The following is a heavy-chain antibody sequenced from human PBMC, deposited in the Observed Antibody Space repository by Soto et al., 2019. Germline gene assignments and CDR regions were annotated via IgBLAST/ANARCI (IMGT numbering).Heavy chain of an antibody. Sequence: ASVKVSCKASGYTFTRYGISWVRQAPGQGLEWMGWINPSNGKANYARNLQGRVTMTTDTSTTTAYMELRSLTSDDTAMYYCSRHLHGAFDIWRQWPVGTVS. CDR1: GYTFTRYG. CDR2: INPSNGKA. CDR3: SRHLHGAFDI. J-gene: IGHJ3*02. V-gene: IGHV1-18*01.